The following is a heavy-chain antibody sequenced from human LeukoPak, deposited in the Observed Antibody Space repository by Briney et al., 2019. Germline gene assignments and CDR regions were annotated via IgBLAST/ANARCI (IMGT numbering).Heavy chain of an antibody. CDR3: AKDRGPFVVIPTATDY. CDR1: GFTFSSYG. V-gene: IGHV3-30*02. D-gene: IGHD2-2*01. Sequence: RSGGSLRLSCAASGFTFSSYGMHWVRQAPGKGLEWVAFIRYDGNNKNYADSVKGRFTISRDNSKNTLYLQMNSLRAEDTAVYYCAKDRGPFVVIPTATDYWGQGTLVTVSS. J-gene: IGHJ4*02. CDR2: IRYDGNNK.